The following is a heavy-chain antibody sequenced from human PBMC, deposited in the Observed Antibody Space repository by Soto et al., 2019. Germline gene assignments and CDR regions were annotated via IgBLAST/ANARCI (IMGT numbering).Heavy chain of an antibody. D-gene: IGHD5-18*01. CDR1: GFTFTSYG. J-gene: IGHJ4*02. Sequence: QAHLVESGGGVGQPGRSLRLSCAASGFTFTSYGMHWVRQAPGTRLEWVAVISYDGGLQHYTDSVKGRFIISRDNSKNMVLLQMNSLRAEDTAVYYCVSDRGYGHASVPYSWGQGTLVSVSS. CDR3: VSDRGYGHASVPYS. V-gene: IGHV3-30*03. CDR2: ISYDGGLQ.